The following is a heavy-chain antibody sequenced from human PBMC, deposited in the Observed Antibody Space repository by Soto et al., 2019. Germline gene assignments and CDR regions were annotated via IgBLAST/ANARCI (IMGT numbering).Heavy chain of an antibody. Sequence: SETLSLTCTVSGGSISNGYCNWIRKRPGTGLEWIGYVYNSGSGNYNSYLKLRIRVSKATYKTKISLYLKHMTAAATAVYYCARSPSYYAEYFQEWGQGTLVTSPQ. CDR1: GGSISNGY. V-gene: IGHV4-59*13. J-gene: IGHJ1*01. D-gene: IGHD3-10*01. CDR2: VYNSGSG. CDR3: ARSPSYYAEYFQE.